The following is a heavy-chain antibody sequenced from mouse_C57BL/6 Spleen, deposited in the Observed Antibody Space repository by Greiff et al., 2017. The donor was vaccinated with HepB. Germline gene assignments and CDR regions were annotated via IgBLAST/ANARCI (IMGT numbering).Heavy chain of an antibody. Sequence: VQLQQSGPELVKPGASVKISCKASGYAFSSSWMNWVKQRPGKGLEWIGRIYPGDGDTNYNGKFKGKATLTADKSSSTAYMQLSSLTSEDSAVYFCARCYDGPPYFDYWGQGTTLTVSS. D-gene: IGHD2-3*01. J-gene: IGHJ2*01. V-gene: IGHV1-82*01. CDR2: IYPGDGDT. CDR1: GYAFSSSW. CDR3: ARCYDGPPYFDY.